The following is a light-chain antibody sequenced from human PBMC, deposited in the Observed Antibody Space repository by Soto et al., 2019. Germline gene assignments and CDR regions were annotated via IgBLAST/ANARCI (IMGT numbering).Light chain of an antibody. CDR2: DAS. CDR1: QGISSW. Sequence: DIQMTQSPSSVSASVGDRVTITCRASQGISSWLAWYQQKPGKAPKLLIYDASTLQSGVPSRFSGSGSGTEFTLTISSLQPEDFATYYCQQLERYPTATFGGGTKVDIK. J-gene: IGKJ4*01. V-gene: IGKV1-12*01. CDR3: QQLERYPTAT.